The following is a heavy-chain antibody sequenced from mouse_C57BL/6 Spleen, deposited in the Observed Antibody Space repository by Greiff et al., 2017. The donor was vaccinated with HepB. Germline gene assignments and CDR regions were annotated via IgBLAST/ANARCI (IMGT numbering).Heavy chain of an antibody. Sequence: VHLQQPGAELVKPGASVKLSCKASGYTFTSYWMHWVKQRPGRGLEWIGRIDPNSGGTKYNEKFKSKATLTVDKPSSTAYMQLSSLTSEDSAVYYCAREENPYYYGSSSWFAYWGQGTLVTVSA. J-gene: IGHJ3*01. D-gene: IGHD1-1*01. CDR3: AREENPYYYGSSSWFAY. V-gene: IGHV1-72*01. CDR2: IDPNSGGT. CDR1: GYTFTSYW.